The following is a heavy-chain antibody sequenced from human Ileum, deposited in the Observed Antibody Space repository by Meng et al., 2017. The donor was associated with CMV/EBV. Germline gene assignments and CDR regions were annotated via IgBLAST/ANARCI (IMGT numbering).Heavy chain of an antibody. D-gene: IGHD3-10*01. CDR3: AKDRGDSYGSGSYWRDFDY. J-gene: IGHJ4*01. V-gene: IGHV3-23*01. CDR2: ISGSGAGT. CDR1: GFTFRNYA. Sequence: GGSLRLSCAASGFTFRNYAMSWVRQAPGKGLEWVSAISGSGAGTYYADSVKGRFTISRDNSKNTLYLQMDSLGAEDTAVYYCAKDRGDSYGSGSYWRDFDYWGHGTLVTVSS.